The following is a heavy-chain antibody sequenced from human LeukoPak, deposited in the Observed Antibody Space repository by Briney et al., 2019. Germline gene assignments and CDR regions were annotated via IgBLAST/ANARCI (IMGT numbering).Heavy chain of an antibody. CDR3: ARGPYYDYVWGSYRDY. CDR1: GYTFTSYD. CDR2: MNPSSGNT. J-gene: IGHJ4*02. Sequence: ASVKVSCKASGYTFTSYDINWVRQATGQGLEWMGWMNPSSGNTGYARKFQGRVTMTRNTSISTAYMELSSLRSEDTAVYYCARGPYYDYVWGSYRDYWGQGTLVTVSS. V-gene: IGHV1-8*01. D-gene: IGHD3-16*02.